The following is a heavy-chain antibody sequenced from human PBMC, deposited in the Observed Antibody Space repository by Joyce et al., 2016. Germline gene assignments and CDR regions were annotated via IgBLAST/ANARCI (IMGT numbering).Heavy chain of an antibody. J-gene: IGHJ4*02. D-gene: IGHD5-12*01. V-gene: IGHV4-31*03. CDR1: GASVTIADYS. Sequence: QVQLQESGPGLVKPSQTLSLTCSVSGASVTIADYSWIWMRQHPGEALEWIGYSDGSGSAYYTSSLESRCTIAVATSKNHFSLKLTSVTAADTAVYYCASFPRGISGSTFYFDHWGQGILVTVSS. CDR3: ASFPRGISGSTFYFDH. CDR2: SDGSGSA.